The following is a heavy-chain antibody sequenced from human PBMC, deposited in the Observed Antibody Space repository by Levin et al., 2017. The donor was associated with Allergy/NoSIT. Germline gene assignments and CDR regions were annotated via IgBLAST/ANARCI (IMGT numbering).Heavy chain of an antibody. CDR3: AKGGVIR. J-gene: IGHJ4*02. V-gene: IGHV3-7*01. CDR2: IKQDGSET. D-gene: IGHD3-10*01. Sequence: KGLEWVANIKQDGSETSYVDSVKGRFTVSRDNAKNSLYLEMNSLRVEDTAVYYCAKGGVIRRGQGTLVTVSS.